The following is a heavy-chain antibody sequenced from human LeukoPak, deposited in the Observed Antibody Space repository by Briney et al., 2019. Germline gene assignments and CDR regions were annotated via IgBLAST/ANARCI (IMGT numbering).Heavy chain of an antibody. Sequence: GGSLRLSCATSGFTFTRFGLHWVRQAPGMGLEWVAFIQDDGSGRYADSVKGRFTISRDNSKNTVYLQMNSLRVEDMAVFYCARGLNYGLDVWGQGTTVTVSS. J-gene: IGHJ6*02. CDR2: IQDDGSGR. CDR1: GFTFTRFG. CDR3: ARGLNYGLDV. V-gene: IGHV3-30*02.